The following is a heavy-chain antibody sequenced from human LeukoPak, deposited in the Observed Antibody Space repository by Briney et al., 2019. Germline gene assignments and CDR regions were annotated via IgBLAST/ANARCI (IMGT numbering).Heavy chain of an antibody. Sequence: PGGSLRLSCAASGFTFSSYAMHWVSQAPGKGLEWVAVISYDGSNKYYADSVKGRLTISRDNSKNTLYLQMNSLRAEDTAIYYCAREGPRGNSQFDYWGQGTLVTVSS. V-gene: IGHV3-30-3*01. CDR3: AREGPRGNSQFDY. CDR1: GFTFSSYA. D-gene: IGHD2/OR15-2a*01. CDR2: ISYDGSNK. J-gene: IGHJ4*02.